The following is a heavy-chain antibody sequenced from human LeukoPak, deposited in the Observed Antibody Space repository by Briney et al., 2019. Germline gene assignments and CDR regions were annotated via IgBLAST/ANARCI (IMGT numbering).Heavy chain of an antibody. CDR2: IYYSGST. CDR3: ARARIAARTAFDY. V-gene: IGHV4-39*07. J-gene: IGHJ4*02. CDR1: GFTFSSYG. D-gene: IGHD6-6*01. Sequence: PGGTLRLSCAASGFTFSSYGMSWVRQPPGKGLEWIGSIYYSGSTYYNPSLKSRVTISVDTSKNQFSLKLSSVTAADTAVYYCARARIAARTAFDYWGQGTLVTVSS.